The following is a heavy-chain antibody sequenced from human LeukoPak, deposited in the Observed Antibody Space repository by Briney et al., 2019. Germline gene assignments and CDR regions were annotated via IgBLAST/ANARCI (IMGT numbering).Heavy chain of an antibody. V-gene: IGHV4-39*07. CDR2: IHYNGAT. CDR3: ATVKGGMIAAHYFDS. D-gene: IGHD3-22*01. CDR1: GGSISSSSYY. Sequence: NPSETLSLTCTVFGGSISSSSYYWGWIRQPPGKGLEWIGSIHYNGATYYNPSPKSRVTISVDTSKDQFSLKLSSLTAADTAVYYCATVKGGMIAAHYFDSWGQGTLVTVSS. J-gene: IGHJ4*02.